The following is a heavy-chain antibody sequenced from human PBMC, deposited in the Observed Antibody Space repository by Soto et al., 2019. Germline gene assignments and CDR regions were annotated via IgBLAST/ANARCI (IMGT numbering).Heavy chain of an antibody. V-gene: IGHV3-23*01. CDR3: AKDWYGDYVAYGDY. Sequence: GGSLRLSCAASGFTFSSYAMSWVRQAPGKGLEWVSAISGSGGSTYYADSVKGRFTISRDNSKNTLYLQMNSLRAEDTAVYYCAKDWYGDYVAYGDYWGQGTLVTVSS. D-gene: IGHD4-17*01. J-gene: IGHJ4*02. CDR1: GFTFSSYA. CDR2: ISGSGGST.